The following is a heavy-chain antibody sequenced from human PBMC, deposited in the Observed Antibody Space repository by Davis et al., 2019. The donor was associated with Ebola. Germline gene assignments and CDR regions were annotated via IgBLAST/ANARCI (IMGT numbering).Heavy chain of an antibody. V-gene: IGHV3-23*01. CDR1: GSTFSNYA. CDR3: AKDYYDYTGYFFFDY. CDR2: ISGSGRDT. D-gene: IGHD3-22*01. Sequence: GESLKISCAASGSTFSNYAMRWVRQAPGKGLEWVSSISGSGRDTYYADSVKGRFTISRDKSKNTLYLQMNSLRAEDTAIYYCAKDYYDYTGYFFFDYWGQGTLVTVSS. J-gene: IGHJ4*02.